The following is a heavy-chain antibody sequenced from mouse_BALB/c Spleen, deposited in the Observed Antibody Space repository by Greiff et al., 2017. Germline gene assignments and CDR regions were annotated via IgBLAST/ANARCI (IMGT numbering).Heavy chain of an antibody. J-gene: IGHJ3*01. Sequence: EVQLVESGGGLVQPGGSRKLSCAASGFTFSSFGMHWVRQAPEKGLEWVAYISSGSSTIYYADTVKGRFTISRDNPKNTLFLQMTSLRSEDTAMYYCARSGGNGFAYWGQGTLVTVSA. D-gene: IGHD2-1*01. CDR1: GFTFSSFG. CDR3: ARSGGNGFAY. V-gene: IGHV5-17*02. CDR2: ISSGSSTI.